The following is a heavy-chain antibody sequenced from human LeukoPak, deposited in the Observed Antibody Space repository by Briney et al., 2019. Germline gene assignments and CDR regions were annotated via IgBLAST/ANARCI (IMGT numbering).Heavy chain of an antibody. J-gene: IGHJ3*02. CDR2: MNPNSGNT. V-gene: IGHV1-8*01. D-gene: IGHD3-16*02. Sequence: ASVKVSCKASGYTFTSYDINWVRQATGQGLEWMGWMNPNSGNTGYAQKFQGRVTMTRNTSISTAYMELSSLRSEDTAVYYCARELRLDYVWGSYRSHAFDIWGQGTMVTVSS. CDR3: ARELRLDYVWGSYRSHAFDI. CDR1: GYTFTSYD.